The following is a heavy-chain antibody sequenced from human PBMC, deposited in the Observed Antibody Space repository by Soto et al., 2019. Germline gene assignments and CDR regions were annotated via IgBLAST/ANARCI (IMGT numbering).Heavy chain of an antibody. Sequence: QVQLQESGPGLVKPSETLSLTCSVSGGSISDYYWSWIRQPPGRGLEWIGYIYKSGSTNYNPSLKSRVTISVDTSKNLFSLKLSSVTAADTAVYYCARDQNGSPHFDYWGQGTLVTVSP. CDR2: IYKSGST. J-gene: IGHJ4*02. CDR3: ARDQNGSPHFDY. V-gene: IGHV4-59*01. CDR1: GGSISDYY. D-gene: IGHD1-26*01.